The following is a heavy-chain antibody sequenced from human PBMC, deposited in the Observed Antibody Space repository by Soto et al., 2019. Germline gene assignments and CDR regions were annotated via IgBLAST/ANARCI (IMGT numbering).Heavy chain of an antibody. Sequence: GGSLRLSCAASGFTFRSSVVHWSRQAPGKGLEWVGHIENKAENYATAYTASVKGRFTISRDDSKKTTYLHMDRLKTGDTAVYYCARHLVPELEPTAPYFNGLDVWGHGTTVTVSS. CDR3: ARHLVPELEPTAPYFNGLDV. V-gene: IGHV3-73*01. J-gene: IGHJ6*02. CDR1: GFTFRSSV. CDR2: IENKAENYAT. D-gene: IGHD1-7*01.